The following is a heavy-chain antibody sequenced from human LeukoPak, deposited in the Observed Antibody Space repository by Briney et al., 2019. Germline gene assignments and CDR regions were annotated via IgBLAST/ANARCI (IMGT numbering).Heavy chain of an antibody. D-gene: IGHD3-22*01. V-gene: IGHV3-23*01. CDR1: GFTFSSYA. CDR2: ISGSGGST. CDR3: AKEETMIGTGGVDAFDI. Sequence: PGGSLGLSCAASGFTFSSYAMSWVRQAPGKGLEWVSAISGSGGSTYCADSVKGRFTISRDNSKNTLYLQMNSLRAEDTAVYYCAKEETMIGTGGVDAFDIWGQGTMVTVSS. J-gene: IGHJ3*02.